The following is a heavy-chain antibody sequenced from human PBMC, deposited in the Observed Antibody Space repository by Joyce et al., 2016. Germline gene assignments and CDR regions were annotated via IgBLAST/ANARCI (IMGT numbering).Heavy chain of an antibody. V-gene: IGHV3-30*03. Sequence: QERLVESGGDVVQPGMSLRLSCAASCFTFTSFVMNWVRQTPDRGLGGLAVISYDGVNIYYGESVKGRFAISRDNSKNTVTLEMDNLRVEDTAMYYCARSVRGYSGAGGNWFDPWGQGTQVSV. CDR1: CFTFTSFV. CDR2: ISYDGVNI. CDR3: ARSVRGYSGAGGNWFDP. J-gene: IGHJ5*02. D-gene: IGHD5-12*01.